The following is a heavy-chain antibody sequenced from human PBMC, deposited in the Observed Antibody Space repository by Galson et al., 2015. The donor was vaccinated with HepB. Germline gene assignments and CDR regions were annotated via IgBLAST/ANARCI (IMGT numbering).Heavy chain of an antibody. Sequence: SLRLSCAASGFSFSRYAMHWVRQAPGKGLECVAVISYDGIDKFYADSVKGRFTISRDNSKNTLYLQMNSLRAGDTAVYYCAVNYYWGQGTLATVSS. D-gene: IGHD5-24*01. CDR3: AVNYY. V-gene: IGHV3-30*04. CDR1: GFSFSRYA. CDR2: ISYDGIDK. J-gene: IGHJ4*02.